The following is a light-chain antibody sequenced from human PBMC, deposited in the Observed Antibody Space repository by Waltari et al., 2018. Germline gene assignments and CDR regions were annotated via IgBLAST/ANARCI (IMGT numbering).Light chain of an antibody. Sequence: DIQMTQSPSSVSASVGDRVTITCRASQGISSWLAWYQQKPGKGPNLLIFVASNLQSGVPSRFSGSGSGTDFTLTISGLQPEDSATYFCQQGSSFPPTFGQGTIVEIK. CDR2: VAS. CDR3: QQGSSFPPT. CDR1: QGISSW. J-gene: IGKJ1*01. V-gene: IGKV1-12*01.